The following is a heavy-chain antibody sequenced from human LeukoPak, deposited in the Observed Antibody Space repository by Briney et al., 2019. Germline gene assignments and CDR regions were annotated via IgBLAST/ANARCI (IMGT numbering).Heavy chain of an antibody. CDR3: ARGGELERLSIYYYYMDV. Sequence: SETLSLTCTVSGGSISSYYWSWIRQPPGKGLEWIGYIYYSGSTNYNPSLKSRVTISVDTSKNQFSLKLSSVTAADTAVYYCARGGELERLSIYYYYMDVWGKGTTVTVSS. J-gene: IGHJ6*03. CDR2: IYYSGST. CDR1: GGSISSYY. D-gene: IGHD1-1*01. V-gene: IGHV4-59*01.